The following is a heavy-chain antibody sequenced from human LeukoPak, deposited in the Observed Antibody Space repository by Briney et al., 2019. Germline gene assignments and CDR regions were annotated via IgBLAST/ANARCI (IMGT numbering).Heavy chain of an antibody. J-gene: IGHJ4*02. CDR2: ISSSGSTI. V-gene: IGHV3-48*03. CDR3: AREGMDTAMPY. D-gene: IGHD5-18*01. Sequence: GGSLRLSCAASGFTFSSYWMNWVRQAPGKGVEWVSYISSSGSTIYYADSVKGRFTISRDNAKNSLYLQMNSLRAEDTAVYYCAREGMDTAMPYWGQGTLVTVSS. CDR1: GFTFSSYW.